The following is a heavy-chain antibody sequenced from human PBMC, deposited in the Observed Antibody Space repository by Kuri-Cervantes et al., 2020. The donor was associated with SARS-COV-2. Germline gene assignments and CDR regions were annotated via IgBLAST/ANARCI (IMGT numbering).Heavy chain of an antibody. CDR2: ISGSGGST. V-gene: IGHV3-23*01. CDR3: ARAGYDFWRGYPNYYYYVMDV. CDR1: GFTFSSYA. J-gene: IGHJ6*02. D-gene: IGHD3-3*01. Sequence: GGSLRLSCAASGFTFSSYAMSWVRQAPGKGLEWVSAISGSGGSTYYADSVKGRFTISRDNSKNTLYLQMNSLRAEDTAVYYCARAGYDFWRGYPNYYYYVMDVCGQGTSVTVSS.